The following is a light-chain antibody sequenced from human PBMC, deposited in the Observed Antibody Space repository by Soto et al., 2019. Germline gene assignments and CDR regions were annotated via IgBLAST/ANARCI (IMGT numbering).Light chain of an antibody. CDR1: SSDVGGYNS. CDR2: DVS. Sequence: QSALSQPASVSGSPGQSFTISCTGTSSDVGGYNSVSWYQQHPGRAPKLMIYDVSGRPSGVSNRFSGSKSGNTASLTISGLQAEDEADYYCSSYTSSTTLVFGTGTKLTVL. J-gene: IGLJ1*01. V-gene: IGLV2-14*01. CDR3: SSYTSSTTLV.